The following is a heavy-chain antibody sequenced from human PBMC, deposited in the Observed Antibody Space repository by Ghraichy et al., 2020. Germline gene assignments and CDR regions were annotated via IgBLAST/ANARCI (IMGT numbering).Heavy chain of an antibody. CDR1: GGSIRSSSYY. V-gene: IGHV4-39*01. CDR3: ARPAVAGQDNFDY. CDR2: IYYSGTT. D-gene: IGHD6-19*01. J-gene: IGHJ4*02. Sequence: TLSLTCTVSGGSIRSSSYYWGWIRQPPGKGLEWIGSIYYSGTTYYNPSLKSRVTMSVDTSKNQFSLKLSSVTAADTAVYYCARPAVAGQDNFDYWGQGTLVTVSS.